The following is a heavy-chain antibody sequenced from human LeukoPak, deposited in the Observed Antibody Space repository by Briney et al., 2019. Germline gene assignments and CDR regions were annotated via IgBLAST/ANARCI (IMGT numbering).Heavy chain of an antibody. CDR2: TYYRSKWYI. V-gene: IGHV6-1*01. J-gene: IGHJ6*02. Sequence: SQTLSLTCAISGDSVSSNSAGWNWIRQSPSRGLEWLGRTYYRSKWYIDYAVSVKSRTTNTPDTSTNQFSLQLNSVTPEDTAVYYCARDRGARLLPFSDYGMDVWGQGTTVTVSS. D-gene: IGHD4-17*01. CDR3: ARDRGARLLPFSDYGMDV. CDR1: GDSVSSNSAG.